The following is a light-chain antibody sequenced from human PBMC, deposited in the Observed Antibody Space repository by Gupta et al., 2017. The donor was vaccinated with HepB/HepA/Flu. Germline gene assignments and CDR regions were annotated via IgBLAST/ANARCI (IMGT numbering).Light chain of an antibody. J-gene: IGLJ2*01. CDR2: YVN. V-gene: IGLV2-14*03. Sequence: QSALTQPASVAGSPGQSITISCTGTSSDVGGYNYVSWYQQHPDQAPKLMIYYVNNRPSGVPDRFSGSKFGNTASLTISGLQAEDEADYYCSSYTSSNTLVVFGGGTKLTVL. CDR3: SSYTSSNTLVV. CDR1: SSDVGGYNY.